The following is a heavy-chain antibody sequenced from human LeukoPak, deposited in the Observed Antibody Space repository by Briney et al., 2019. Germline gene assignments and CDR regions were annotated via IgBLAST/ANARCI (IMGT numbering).Heavy chain of an antibody. J-gene: IGHJ3*02. V-gene: IGHV3-30*04. CDR2: ISYDGSNK. Sequence: GGSLRLSCAASGFTFSGYAMHWVRQAPGKGLEWVAVISYDGSNKYYADSVKGRFTISRDNSKNTLYLQMNSLRAEDTAVYYCAREGITMSPGAFDIWGQGTMVTVSS. CDR3: AREGITMSPGAFDI. D-gene: IGHD3-10*02. CDR1: GFTFSGYA.